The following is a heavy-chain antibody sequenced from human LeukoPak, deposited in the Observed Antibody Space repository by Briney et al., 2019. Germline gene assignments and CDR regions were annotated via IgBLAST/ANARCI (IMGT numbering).Heavy chain of an antibody. CDR1: GGSMSPYH. Sequence: ETSETLSLTCTVSGGSMSPYHWGWIRQPPGKGLEWTGYIYYSGSTNYNPPLNSRVTISVDTSKNQFSLRLSSVTAADTAIYYCARAVSGRFDYWGQGTLVTVSS. D-gene: IGHD6-19*01. J-gene: IGHJ4*02. CDR2: IYYSGST. CDR3: ARAVSGRFDY. V-gene: IGHV4-59*08.